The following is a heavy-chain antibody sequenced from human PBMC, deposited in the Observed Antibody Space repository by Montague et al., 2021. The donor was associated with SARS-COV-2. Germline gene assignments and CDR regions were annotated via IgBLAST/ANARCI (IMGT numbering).Heavy chain of an antibody. J-gene: IGHJ3*02. CDR1: GGSITTNF. D-gene: IGHD3-10*01. Sequence: SETLSLTCTVSGGSITTNFWSWVWQPPGKGLEWVGYAYYTGRSNSSPSLQSRVFISVDTSKNQVSLELHSVTAADTAIYYCARDTFYYGSETNYVDTFDMWGRGTMVTVSS. V-gene: IGHV4-59*01. CDR2: AYYTGRS. CDR3: ARDTFYYGSETNYVDTFDM.